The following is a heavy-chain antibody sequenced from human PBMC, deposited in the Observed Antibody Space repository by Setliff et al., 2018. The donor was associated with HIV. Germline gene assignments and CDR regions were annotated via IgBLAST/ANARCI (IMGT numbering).Heavy chain of an antibody. CDR3: SRDINSSLNS. Sequence: GASLKVSCKASGYTFTSYTINWVRQAPGQGLEWMGWISPNNGHTSYAQNLQGRVTMTTDTSTNTAYLELRSLTSDDTAVYYCSRDINSSLNSWGQGTLVTVSS. CDR1: GYTFTSYT. CDR2: ISPNNGHT. V-gene: IGHV1-18*01. J-gene: IGHJ4*02. D-gene: IGHD6-13*01.